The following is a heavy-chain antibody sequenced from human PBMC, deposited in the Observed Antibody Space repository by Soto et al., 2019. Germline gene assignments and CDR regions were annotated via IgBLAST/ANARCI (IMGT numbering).Heavy chain of an antibody. CDR2: IYYSGST. D-gene: IGHD5-18*01. V-gene: IGHV4-31*03. CDR3: ARDLHSYGYGYDY. CDR1: GGSISSGGYY. Sequence: LSLTCTVSGGSISSGGYYWSWIRQHPGKGLEWIGYIYYSGSTYYNPSLKSRVTISVDTSKNQFSLKLSSVTAADTAVYYCARDLHSYGYGYDYWGQGTLVTVSS. J-gene: IGHJ4*02.